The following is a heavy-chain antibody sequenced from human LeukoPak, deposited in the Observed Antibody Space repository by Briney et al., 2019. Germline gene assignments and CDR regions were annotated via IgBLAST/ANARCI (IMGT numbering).Heavy chain of an antibody. D-gene: IGHD1-26*01. CDR1: GFTFTSYS. V-gene: IGHV3-21*01. Sequence: GGSLRLSCAASGFTFTSYSMKWVRQAPGKGLEWVSSISSSSTSIYYADSVKGRFTISRDNAKNSLYLQMNSLRAEDTAVYYCATKTSGSYPFDYWGQGTLVTVSS. CDR3: ATKTSGSYPFDY. CDR2: ISSSSTSI. J-gene: IGHJ4*02.